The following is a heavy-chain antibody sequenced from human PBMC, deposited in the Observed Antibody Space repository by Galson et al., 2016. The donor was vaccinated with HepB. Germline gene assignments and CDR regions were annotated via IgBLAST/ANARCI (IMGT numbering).Heavy chain of an antibody. CDR1: GITFSPHN. CDR3: AREYYRNNDSDL. CDR2: IGPTGTDT. D-gene: IGHD3-10*01. V-gene: IGHV3-21*01. J-gene: IGHJ4*02. Sequence: SLRLSCAASGITFSPHNMNWVRQAPGKGLEWVSPIGPTGTDTYYADSVRGRFTISRDNAEKSLSLQMNSLRAEDTAVYYCAREYYRNNDSDLWGQGTLVTVTS.